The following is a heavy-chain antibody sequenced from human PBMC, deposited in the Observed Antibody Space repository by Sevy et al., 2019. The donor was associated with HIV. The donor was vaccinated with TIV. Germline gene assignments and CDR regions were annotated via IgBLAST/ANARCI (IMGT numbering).Heavy chain of an antibody. Sequence: GGSLRLSCAASGFAFYDYSMSWIRQAPGKGLEWVETLSFGCGKINYADSVKGRFTISRDNSQNSFYLQMDNLRVEDTALYYLAGEGCTRPHDYWGQGTRVTVSS. V-gene: IGHV3-23*01. CDR2: LSFGCGKI. D-gene: IGHD2-8*01. CDR1: GFAFYDYS. CDR3: AGEGCTRPHDY. J-gene: IGHJ4*02.